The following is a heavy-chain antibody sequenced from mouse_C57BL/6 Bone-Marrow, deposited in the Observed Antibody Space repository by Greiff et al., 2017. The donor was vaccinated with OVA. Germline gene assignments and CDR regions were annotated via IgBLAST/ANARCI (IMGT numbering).Heavy chain of an antibody. J-gene: IGHJ1*03. CDR1: GFNIKDDY. CDR2: IDPENGDT. Sequence: EVKLVESGAELVRPGASVKLSCTASGFNIKDDYMHWVKQRPEQGLEWIGWIDPENGDTEYASKFQGKATITADTSSNTASLQLSSLTSEDTAVYYCTTVYPRWYFDVWGTGTTVTVSS. CDR3: TTVYPRWYFDV. V-gene: IGHV14-4*01.